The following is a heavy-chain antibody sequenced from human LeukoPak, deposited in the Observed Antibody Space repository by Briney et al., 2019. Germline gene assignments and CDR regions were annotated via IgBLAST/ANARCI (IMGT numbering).Heavy chain of an antibody. CDR1: GYTFTSYG. V-gene: IGHV1-18*01. CDR2: ISAYNGNT. J-gene: IGHJ4*02. Sequence: ASVKVSCKASGYTFTSYGISWVRQAPGQGLEWMGWISAYNGNTNYAQKLQGRVTMTTDTSTSTAYMELRSLRSDDTAVYYCARDLSGDSSGYSDYWGQGTLVTVSS. D-gene: IGHD3-22*01. CDR3: ARDLSGDSSGYSDY.